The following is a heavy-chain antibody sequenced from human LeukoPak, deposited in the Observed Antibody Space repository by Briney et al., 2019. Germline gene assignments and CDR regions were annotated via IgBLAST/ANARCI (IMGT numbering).Heavy chain of an antibody. Sequence: GASVKVSCKASGYIFTSYAMHWVRQAPGQRLEWIGWINAGNGNTKYSQKFQGRVTITRDTSASTAYMELSSLRSEDTAVYYCARGPSGRLQTSTYYFDYWGQGTLVTVSS. J-gene: IGHJ4*02. CDR1: GYIFTSYA. V-gene: IGHV1-3*01. D-gene: IGHD6-19*01. CDR2: INAGNGNT. CDR3: ARGPSGRLQTSTYYFDY.